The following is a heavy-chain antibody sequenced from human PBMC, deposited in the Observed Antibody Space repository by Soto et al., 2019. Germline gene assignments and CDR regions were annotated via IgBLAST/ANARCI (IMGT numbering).Heavy chain of an antibody. V-gene: IGHV5-51*01. J-gene: IGHJ4*02. D-gene: IGHD2-21*02. Sequence: GESLKISCQGSGYSFTTYWIGWVRQMPGKGLEWLGIIYPGDSDIRYSASFQGQVTISADKSISTTYLQWSSLKASDTAMYYCARHDGVVLTASFDYWGQGTQVTVSS. CDR1: GYSFTTYW. CDR3: ARHDGVVLTASFDY. CDR2: IYPGDSDI.